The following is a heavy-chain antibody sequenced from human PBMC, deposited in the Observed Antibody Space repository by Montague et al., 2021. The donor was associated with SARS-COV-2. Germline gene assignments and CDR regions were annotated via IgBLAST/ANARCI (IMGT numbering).Heavy chain of an antibody. CDR3: ARATLCMDV. J-gene: IGHJ6*03. CDR2: IKIDGSYI. V-gene: IGHV3-7*01. Sequence: SLRLSCAASGFTFGNYWMNWVRQAPGKGLEWVSTIKIDGSYIYYTDSVKGRFTVSRDNARNSLYLQMNSLRAEDTAVYYCARATLCMDVWGEGTTVAVSS. D-gene: IGHD4-17*01. CDR1: GFTFGNYW.